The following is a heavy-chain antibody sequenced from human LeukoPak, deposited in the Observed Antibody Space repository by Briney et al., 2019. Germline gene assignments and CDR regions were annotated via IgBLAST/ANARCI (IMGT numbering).Heavy chain of an antibody. J-gene: IGHJ4*02. Sequence: PSETLSLTCAVSGGSISSGGYSWSWIRQPPGKGLEWIGYIYHSGSTHYNPSLKSRVTISVDRSKNQFSLKLSSVTAADTAVYYCARGSYSSSCRFDYWGQGTLVTVPS. CDR3: ARGSYSSSCRFDY. CDR2: IYHSGST. V-gene: IGHV4-30-2*01. CDR1: GGSISSGGYS. D-gene: IGHD6-13*01.